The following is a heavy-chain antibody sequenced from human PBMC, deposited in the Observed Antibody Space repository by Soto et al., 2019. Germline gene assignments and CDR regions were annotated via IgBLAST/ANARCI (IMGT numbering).Heavy chain of an antibody. V-gene: IGHV3-13*01. CDR3: VRGLPGGFDP. CDR2: IVVAGDT. CDR1: GSIFSNYD. Sequence: PGGSLRLSCAASGSIFSNYDVHWVRQASGHGLEWVLRIVVAGDTNYSGSVKGRFTISRQNAKNSFFLQMNSLRAGDTAVYYCVRGLPGGFDPWGQGTLVTVSS. J-gene: IGHJ5*02. D-gene: IGHD3-10*01.